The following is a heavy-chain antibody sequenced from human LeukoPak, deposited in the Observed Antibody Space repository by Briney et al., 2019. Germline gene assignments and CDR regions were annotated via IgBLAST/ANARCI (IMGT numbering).Heavy chain of an antibody. J-gene: IGHJ4*02. CDR2: IRYDGSNK. Sequence: PGGSLRLSCAASGFTFSSYGMHWVRQAPGKGLEWVAFIRYDGSNKYYADSVKGRFTISRDNSKNTLYLQMNSLRAEDTAVYYCAKDSRPYLYSSGWYYFDYWGQGTLVTVSS. CDR3: AKDSRPYLYSSGWYYFDY. V-gene: IGHV3-30*02. D-gene: IGHD6-19*01. CDR1: GFTFSSYG.